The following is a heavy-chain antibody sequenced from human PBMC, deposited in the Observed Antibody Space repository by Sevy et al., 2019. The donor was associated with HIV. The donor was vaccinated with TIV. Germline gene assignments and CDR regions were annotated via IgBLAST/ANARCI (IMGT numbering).Heavy chain of an antibody. D-gene: IGHD3-22*01. J-gene: IGHJ6*02. V-gene: IGHV3-53*01. CDR3: ARGHPRKSYDSISYYGYYYGMDV. Sequence: GGSLRLSCAASGFTVSSNYMSWVRQAPGKGLEWDPVIYSGGSTYYADPVKGRFTISRDNSKNRLYVQMNRLRAEDTAVYYCARGHPRKSYDSISYYGYYYGMDVWGQGTTDTVSS. CDR1: GFTVSSNY. CDR2: IYSGGST.